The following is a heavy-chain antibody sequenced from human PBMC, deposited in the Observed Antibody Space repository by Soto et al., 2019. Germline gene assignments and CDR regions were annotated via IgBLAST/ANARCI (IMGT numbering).Heavy chain of an antibody. Sequence: EVQVLESGGGLVQPGGSLRLSCEGSGFTVSSHAMTWIRQAPGKGPEWVSTVTADGGTYYADSVKGRFAMSRDTAKNTLYLQMSSLGAEDTADYYCAPHVSCSGGSCQYDAFAIRGQGTMVTVSS. V-gene: IGHV3-23*01. CDR2: VTADGGT. J-gene: IGHJ3*02. CDR3: APHVSCSGGSCQYDAFAI. D-gene: IGHD2-15*01. CDR1: GFTVSSHA.